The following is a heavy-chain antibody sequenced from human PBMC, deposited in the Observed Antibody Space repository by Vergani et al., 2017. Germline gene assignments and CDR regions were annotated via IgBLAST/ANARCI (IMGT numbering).Heavy chain of an antibody. V-gene: IGHV1-46*03. CDR3: ARVADYSNFNDY. Sequence: QVQLVQSGAEVKKPGSSVKVSCKASGGTFSSYAISWVRQAPGQGLEWMGIINPSGGSTSYAQKFQGRVTMTRDTSTSTVYMELSSLRSEDTAVYYCARVADYSNFNDYWGQGTLVTVSS. D-gene: IGHD4-11*01. J-gene: IGHJ4*02. CDR2: INPSGGST. CDR1: GGTFSSYA.